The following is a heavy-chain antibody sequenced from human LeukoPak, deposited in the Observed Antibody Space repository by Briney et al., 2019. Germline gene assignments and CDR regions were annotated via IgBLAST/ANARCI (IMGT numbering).Heavy chain of an antibody. V-gene: IGHV3-21*01. Sequence: AGGSLRLSCAVSGITLSNYGMSWVRQAPGKGLEWVSSISSSSSYIYYADSVKGRFTISRDNAKNSLYLQMNSLRAEDTAVYYCARETRYRSGWYYFDYWGQGTLVTVSS. CDR3: ARETRYRSGWYYFDY. CDR1: GITLSNYG. CDR2: ISSSSSYI. D-gene: IGHD6-25*01. J-gene: IGHJ4*02.